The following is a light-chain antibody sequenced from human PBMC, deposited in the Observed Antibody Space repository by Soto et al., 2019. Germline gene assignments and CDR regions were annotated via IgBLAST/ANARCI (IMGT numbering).Light chain of an antibody. Sequence: IRVTQSPSSLSASVGDRVTITCRATQSISRSLNWYQQKPGKAPELLIYAASSLQSGVPSRFSGSGSGTDFTLTISSLQPEDSATYYCQQSYSALVAFGQGTKVDIK. V-gene: IGKV1-39*01. CDR3: QQSYSALVA. CDR2: AAS. CDR1: QSISRS. J-gene: IGKJ1*01.